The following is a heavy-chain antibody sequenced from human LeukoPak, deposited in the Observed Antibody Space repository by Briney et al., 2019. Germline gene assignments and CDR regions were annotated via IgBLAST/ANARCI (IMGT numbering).Heavy chain of an antibody. J-gene: IGHJ3*02. CDR3: ARKLATAMVHAFDI. CDR2: IIPILGIA. Sequence: ASVKVSCKASGGTFSSYAISWVRQAPGQGLEWMGRIIPILGIANYAQKFQGRVTITADKSTSTAYMGLSSLRSEDTAVYYCARKLATAMVHAFDIWGQGTMVTVSS. D-gene: IGHD5-18*01. V-gene: IGHV1-69*04. CDR1: GGTFSSYA.